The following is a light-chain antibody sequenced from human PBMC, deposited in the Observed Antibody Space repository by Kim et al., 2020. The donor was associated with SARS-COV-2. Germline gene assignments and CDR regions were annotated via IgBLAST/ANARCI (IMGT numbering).Light chain of an antibody. CDR3: SSYTSSSNLGV. V-gene: IGLV2-14*03. CDR1: SSDVGGYNY. Sequence: QSALTQPASVSGSPGQSITISCTGTSSDVGGYNYVSWYQQHPGKAPKLMIYDVSNRPSGVSNRFSGSKSGNTAYLTISGLQAADEADYYCSSYTSSSNLGVFGTGTQVTVL. CDR2: DVS. J-gene: IGLJ1*01.